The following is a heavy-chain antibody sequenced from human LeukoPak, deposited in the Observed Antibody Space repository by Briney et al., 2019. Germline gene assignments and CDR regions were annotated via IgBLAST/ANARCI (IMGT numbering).Heavy chain of an antibody. D-gene: IGHD3-9*01. Sequence: ASVKVSCKASGYTFTSYGISWVRQAPGQGLEWMGWISAYNGNTNYAQKLQGRVTMTTDTSTSTAYMELRSLRSDDTAVYYCARDYDILTGWTQFDYWGQGTLVTVSS. J-gene: IGHJ4*02. CDR3: ARDYDILTGWTQFDY. V-gene: IGHV1-18*01. CDR2: ISAYNGNT. CDR1: GYTFTSYG.